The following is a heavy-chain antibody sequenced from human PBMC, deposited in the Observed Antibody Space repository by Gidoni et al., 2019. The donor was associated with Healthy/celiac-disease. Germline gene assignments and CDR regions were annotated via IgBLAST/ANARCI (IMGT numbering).Heavy chain of an antibody. V-gene: IGHV4-59*01. Sequence: QVQLQESGPGLVKPSETLSLTCTVSGGSLSSYYWSWIRQPPGKGLEWIGYIYYSGSTNYNPSLKSRVTISVDTSKNQFSLKLSSVTAADTAVYYCARGGDIVVVLSWNWFDPWGQGTLVTVSS. CDR2: IYYSGST. CDR3: ARGGDIVVVLSWNWFDP. CDR1: GGSLSSYY. D-gene: IGHD2-2*01. J-gene: IGHJ5*02.